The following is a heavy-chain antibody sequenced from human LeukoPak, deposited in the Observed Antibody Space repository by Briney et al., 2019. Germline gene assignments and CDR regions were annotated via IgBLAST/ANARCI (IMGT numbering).Heavy chain of an antibody. CDR2: IRYDGSNK. CDR1: GFTFSSYG. J-gene: IGHJ4*02. CDR3: ATSTRWLQFQYFDY. Sequence: PGGSLRLSXAASGFTFSSYGMHWVRQAPGKGLEWVAFIRYDGSNKYYADSVKGRFTISRDNSKNTLYLQMNSLRAEDTAVYYCATSTRWLQFQYFDYWGQGTLVTVSS. V-gene: IGHV3-30*02. D-gene: IGHD5-24*01.